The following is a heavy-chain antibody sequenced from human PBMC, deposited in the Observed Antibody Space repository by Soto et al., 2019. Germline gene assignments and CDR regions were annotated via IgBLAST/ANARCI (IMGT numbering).Heavy chain of an antibody. D-gene: IGHD2-15*01. CDR2: ISWNSGSI. Sequence: GGSLRLSCAASGFTFDDYAMHWVRQAPGKGLEWVSGISWNSGSIGYADSVKGRFTISRDNSKNTLYLQMNSLRAEDTAVYYCAKDPRYCSGGTCFPEGEHWLDSWGQGTLVTVSS. V-gene: IGHV3-9*01. J-gene: IGHJ5*01. CDR3: AKDPRYCSGGTCFPEGEHWLDS. CDR1: GFTFDDYA.